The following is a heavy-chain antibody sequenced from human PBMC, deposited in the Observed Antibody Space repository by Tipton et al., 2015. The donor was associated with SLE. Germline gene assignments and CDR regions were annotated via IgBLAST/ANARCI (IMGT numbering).Heavy chain of an antibody. CDR1: GYSISSAYY. J-gene: IGHJ4*02. V-gene: IGHV4-38-2*02. D-gene: IGHD2-15*01. CDR3: ARDARGSSHFDY. Sequence: TLSLTCSVSGYSISSAYYWGWLRQPPGKGPEWIGSIYHSGTTFYNPSLKSRVTISVDTSKNQFSLKLNSVTAADTAMYYCARDARGSSHFDYWGQGTLVTVSS. CDR2: IYHSGTT.